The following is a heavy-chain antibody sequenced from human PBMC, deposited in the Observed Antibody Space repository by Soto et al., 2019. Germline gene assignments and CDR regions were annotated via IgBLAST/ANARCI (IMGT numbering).Heavy chain of an antibody. Sequence: GGSLRLSCAASGFTFSSYGMHWVRQAPGKGLEWVAVISYDGSNKYYADSVKGRFTISRDNSKNTLYLQMNSLRAEDTAVYYCAKADCTNGVCQSHVWGQGTTVTVSS. CDR3: AKADCTNGVCQSHV. V-gene: IGHV3-30*18. D-gene: IGHD2-8*01. CDR2: ISYDGSNK. CDR1: GFTFSSYG. J-gene: IGHJ6*02.